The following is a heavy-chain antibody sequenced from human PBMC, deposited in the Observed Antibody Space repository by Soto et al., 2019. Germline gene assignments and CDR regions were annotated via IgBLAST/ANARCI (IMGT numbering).Heavy chain of an antibody. CDR1: GYIFTTHA. Sequence: QVQLVQSGAEVKKPGASVRVSCKASGYIFTTHAIHWVRQAPGQRLQWLGRINGGNGDTKYSEKFQGRVTITRDTSASTAYVELSSLRSDDTAIYYCARDRYCGSGSYNYFGYWGQGTVVTVSS. J-gene: IGHJ4*02. CDR3: ARDRYCGSGSYNYFGY. D-gene: IGHD3-10*01. CDR2: INGGNGDT. V-gene: IGHV1-3*01.